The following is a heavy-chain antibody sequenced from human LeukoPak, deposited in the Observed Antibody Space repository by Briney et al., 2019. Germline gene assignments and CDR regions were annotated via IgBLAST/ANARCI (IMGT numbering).Heavy chain of an antibody. CDR1: GGSINNYY. CDR2: MYLSGTT. D-gene: IGHD3-22*01. Sequence: PSETLSLTCTVSGGSINNYYWSWIRQPPGKGLEWIGEMYLSGTTHSNPSVKSRVTISIDKSKNQFFLNLSSVTAADTAVYYCAGLVGRYSSGLYYYYFDYWGQGTLVTVSS. V-gene: IGHV4-59*12. CDR3: AGLVGRYSSGLYYYYFDY. J-gene: IGHJ4*02.